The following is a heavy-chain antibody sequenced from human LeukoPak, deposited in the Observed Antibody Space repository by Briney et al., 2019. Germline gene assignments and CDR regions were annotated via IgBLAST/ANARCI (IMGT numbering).Heavy chain of an antibody. CDR1: GFTFSSYE. CDR2: ISSSGSTI. J-gene: IGHJ6*02. V-gene: IGHV3-48*03. Sequence: PGGSLRLSCAASGFTFSSYEMSWVRQAPGKGLEWVSYISSSGSTIYYADSVKGRFTISRDNAKNSLYLQMNSLRAEDTAVYYCARDARPYCSGGSCWLGGRYWYYYGMDVWGQGTTVTVSS. CDR3: ARDARPYCSGGSCWLGGRYWYYYGMDV. D-gene: IGHD2-15*01.